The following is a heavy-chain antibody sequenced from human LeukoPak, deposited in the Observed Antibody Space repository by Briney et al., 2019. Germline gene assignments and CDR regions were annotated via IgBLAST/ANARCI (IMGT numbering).Heavy chain of an antibody. J-gene: IGHJ4*02. V-gene: IGHV1-24*01. CDR3: ATVEMAYCSGGSCSAAFDY. Sequence: SVKFSCKVSGYTITELSMHWVRQAPGTGLEWMGGFDPEDGETIYAQKFQGRVTMTEDTSTDTAYMELSSLRSEDTAVYYCATVEMAYCSGGSCSAAFDYWGQGTLVTVSS. CDR1: GYTITELS. D-gene: IGHD2-15*01. CDR2: FDPEDGET.